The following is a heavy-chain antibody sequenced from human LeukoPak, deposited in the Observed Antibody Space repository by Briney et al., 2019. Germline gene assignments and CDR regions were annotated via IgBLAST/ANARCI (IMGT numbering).Heavy chain of an antibody. CDR2: MNPNSGNT. V-gene: IGHV1-8*02. D-gene: IGHD3-3*01. J-gene: IGHJ6*02. CDR3: ARGQTYYDFWSGYYLSYYYYGMDV. Sequence: ASVKVSCKASGYTFTSYAMNWVRQAPGQGLEWMGWMNPNSGNTGYAQKFQGRVTMTRNTSISTAYMELSSLRSEDTAVYYCARGQTYYDFWSGYYLSYYYYGMDVWGQGTTVTVSS. CDR1: GYTFTSYA.